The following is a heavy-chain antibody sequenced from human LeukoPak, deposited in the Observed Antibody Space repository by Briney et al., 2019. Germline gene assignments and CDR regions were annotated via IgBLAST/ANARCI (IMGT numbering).Heavy chain of an antibody. V-gene: IGHV1-2*02. J-gene: IGHJ4*02. CDR1: GYTFTGYH. CDR3: ARESSSISDY. Sequence: ASVKVSCKAAGYTFTGYHMHWVRQAPGQGLEWMGWINPNSGGTNYARKFQGRVTMTRDTSISTAYMELSRLRSDDTAVYYCARESSSISDYWGQGTLVTVSS. D-gene: IGHD6-13*01. CDR2: INPNSGGT.